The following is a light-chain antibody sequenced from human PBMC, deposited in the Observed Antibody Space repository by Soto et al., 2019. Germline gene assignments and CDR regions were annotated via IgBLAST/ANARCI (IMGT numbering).Light chain of an antibody. CDR2: GAS. Sequence: EIVMTQSPATLSVSPGERATLSCRASQSINSNLAWYQQKPGQAPRLLIYGASSRATGIPDRFSGSGSGTDFTLNISRLEPEDFAVYYCQQYGRSPPVKFGQGTKVDIK. V-gene: IGKV3-20*01. CDR3: QQYGRSPPVK. CDR1: QSINSN. J-gene: IGKJ1*01.